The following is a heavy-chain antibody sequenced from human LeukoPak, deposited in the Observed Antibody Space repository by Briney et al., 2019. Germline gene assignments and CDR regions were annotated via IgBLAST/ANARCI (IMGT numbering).Heavy chain of an antibody. J-gene: IGHJ3*02. V-gene: IGHV4-39*01. D-gene: IGHD5-12*01. CDR3: ARVAGLSNDAFDI. CDR2: IYHGRSS. CDR1: GASLSTYPYY. Sequence: SETLSLTCSVSGASLSTYPYYWVWLRPPPGKGLEWIVSIYHGRSSYHNPTLKSPITISVAKNKYPLSLKPSSATAAATSVYYCARVAGLSNDAFDIWGQGTMVTVSS.